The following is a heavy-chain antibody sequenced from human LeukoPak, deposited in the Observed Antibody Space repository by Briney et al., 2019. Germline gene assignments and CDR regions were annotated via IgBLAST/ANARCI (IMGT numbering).Heavy chain of an antibody. CDR1: GFTYSSYA. J-gene: IGHJ4*02. Sequence: GGSLRVSCAASGFTYSSYAMIWVRQAPGKGLEWVSLISDSGSSTYYADSVKGRFTISRDNSKNTVYLQMNSLRAEDTAVYYCAKGVSGYGSGRPFDYWGQGTLVTVSS. CDR2: ISDSGSST. CDR3: AKGVSGYGSGRPFDY. D-gene: IGHD3-10*01. V-gene: IGHV3-23*01.